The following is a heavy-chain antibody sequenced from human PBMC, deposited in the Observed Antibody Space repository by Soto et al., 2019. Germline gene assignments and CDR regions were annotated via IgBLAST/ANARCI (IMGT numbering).Heavy chain of an antibody. J-gene: IGHJ4*02. D-gene: IGHD1-7*01. Sequence: PGGSLGLSCAASGFTFSNYNMNWVRQAPGRGLEWISYISSSGGTNYYADSVKGRFTISRDNAKNSLYLHMNSLRDEDTAVYYCANSWNYYMDHWGQGTLVTVSS. CDR2: ISSSGGTN. CDR1: GFTFSNYN. V-gene: IGHV3-48*02. CDR3: ANSWNYYMDH.